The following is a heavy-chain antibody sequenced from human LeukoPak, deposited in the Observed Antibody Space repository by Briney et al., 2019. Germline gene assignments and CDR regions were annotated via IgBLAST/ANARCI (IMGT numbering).Heavy chain of an antibody. J-gene: IGHJ4*02. CDR2: IKQDGSEK. Sequence: GGSLRLSCAASGFFFSSYWMSWVRQAPGKGLEWVANIKQDGSEKYYVGSVKGRFTICRDNAKNSLYLQMNSLRAEDTAVYYCTRHVRFEGVDYWGQGTLVTVSS. V-gene: IGHV3-7*01. D-gene: IGHD3-3*01. CDR3: TRHVRFEGVDY. CDR1: GFFFSSYW.